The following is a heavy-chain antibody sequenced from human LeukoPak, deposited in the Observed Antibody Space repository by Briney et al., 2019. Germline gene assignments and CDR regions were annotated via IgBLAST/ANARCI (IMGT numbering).Heavy chain of an antibody. J-gene: IGHJ3*02. D-gene: IGHD3-10*01. Sequence: SETLSLTCTVSGGSISSSSYYWGWIRQPPGKGLEWIGSIYYSGSTYYNPSLKSRVTMSVDTTKNQFSLKLSSVTAADTAVYYCARDHGGITMVRGVIKDDAFDIWGQGTMVTVSS. CDR3: ARDHGGITMVRGVIKDDAFDI. V-gene: IGHV4-39*07. CDR2: IYYSGST. CDR1: GGSISSSSYY.